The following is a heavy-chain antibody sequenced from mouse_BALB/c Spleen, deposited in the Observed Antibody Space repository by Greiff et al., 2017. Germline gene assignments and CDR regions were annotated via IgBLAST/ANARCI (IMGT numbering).Heavy chain of an antibody. CDR2: ISSGGGST. CDR1: GFAFSSYD. V-gene: IGHV5-12-1*01. J-gene: IGHJ4*01. CDR3: ARHSRCDGAMDY. Sequence: EVKLVESGGGLVKPGGSLKLSCAASGFAFSSYDMSWVRQTPEKRLEWVAYISSGGGSTYYTDTVKGRFTISRDNAKNTLYLQMSSLKSEDTAMYYCARHSRCDGAMDYWGQGTSVTVSS.